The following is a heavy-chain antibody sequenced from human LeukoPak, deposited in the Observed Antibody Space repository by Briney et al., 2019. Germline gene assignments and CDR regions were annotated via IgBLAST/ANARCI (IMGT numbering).Heavy chain of an antibody. J-gene: IGHJ4*02. D-gene: IGHD6-19*01. CDR3: ALLAVASDFDY. Sequence: PGGPLRLSCAASGFMFRSFEMYWVRQAPGKGLEWVAYISSGATTMYYADSVKGRFTISRDDAKNSLFLHMNSLRAEDTAVYYCALLAVASDFDYWGQGTLVTVSS. V-gene: IGHV3-48*03. CDR2: ISSGATTM. CDR1: GFMFRSFE.